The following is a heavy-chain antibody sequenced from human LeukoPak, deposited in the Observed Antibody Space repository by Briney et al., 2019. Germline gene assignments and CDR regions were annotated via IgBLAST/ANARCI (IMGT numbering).Heavy chain of an antibody. CDR3: ATAEAVASR. V-gene: IGHV3-48*03. CDR2: ISSSGSTI. CDR1: GFTFSSYE. Sequence: GGSLRLSXAASGFTFSSYEMNWVRQAPGKGLEWVSYISSSGSTIYYADSVKGRFTISRDNAKNSPYLQMNSLRAEDTAVYYCATAEAVASRWGQGTLVTVSS. J-gene: IGHJ4*02. D-gene: IGHD6-19*01.